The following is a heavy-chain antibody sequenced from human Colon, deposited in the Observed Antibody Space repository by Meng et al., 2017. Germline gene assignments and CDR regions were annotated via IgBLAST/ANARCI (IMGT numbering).Heavy chain of an antibody. Sequence: QLQLQESGPGLVKPSETLSLTCTVSGGSISSRNWWSWVRQPPGKGLEWIGEIYHGGSSNYNPSLKSRVTISLDTSRNQFSLKLTSVTAADTAVYYCSRRINTAGGWFDSWGQGTLVTVSS. J-gene: IGHJ5*01. V-gene: IGHV4-4*02. D-gene: IGHD5-18*01. CDR1: GGSISSRNW. CDR3: SRRINTAGGWFDS. CDR2: IYHGGSS.